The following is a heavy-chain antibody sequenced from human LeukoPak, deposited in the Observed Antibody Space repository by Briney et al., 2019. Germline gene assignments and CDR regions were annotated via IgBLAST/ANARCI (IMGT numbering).Heavy chain of an antibody. CDR2: ISSSSSTI. V-gene: IGHV3-48*01. CDR1: GFTFSSYR. J-gene: IGHJ4*02. D-gene: IGHD3-10*01. CDR3: ARDLSMVRGVIGDY. Sequence: GGSLRLSCAASGFTFSSYRMNWVRQAPGKGLEWVSYISSSSSTIYYADSVKGRFTMSRDNAKNSLYLQMNSLRAEDTAVYYCARDLSMVRGVIGDYWGQGTLVTVSS.